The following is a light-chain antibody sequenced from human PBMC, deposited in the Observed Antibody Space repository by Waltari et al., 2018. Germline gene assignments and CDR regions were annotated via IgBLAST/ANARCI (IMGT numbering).Light chain of an antibody. Sequence: IQFTQSPSALSASVGYRVTLSCRASQNIYSNLAWYQQKPGKAPKLLIYAASSLQSGIPSRFSGSGSGTDFTLTISSLQPEDSAAYYCQHYYDNPFTFGPGTKLDIK. CDR2: AAS. CDR1: QNIYSN. CDR3: QHYYDNPFT. V-gene: IGKV1D-13*01. J-gene: IGKJ3*01.